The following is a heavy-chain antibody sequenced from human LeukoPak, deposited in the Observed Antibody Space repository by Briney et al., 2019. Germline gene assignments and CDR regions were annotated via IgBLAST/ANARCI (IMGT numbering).Heavy chain of an antibody. J-gene: IGHJ4*02. CDR2: IDARSGIT. V-gene: IGHV3-48*04. CDR1: GFTFRIFG. Sequence: PGGSLRLSCAASGFTFRIFGLNWVRQAPGKGPEWVSYIDARSGITYYADSVQGRFTISRDDARESVFLQMDGLRVDDTAVYYCARGAADIVYYFDYWGQGTLVTVSS. D-gene: IGHD2-2*01. CDR3: ARGAADIVYYFDY.